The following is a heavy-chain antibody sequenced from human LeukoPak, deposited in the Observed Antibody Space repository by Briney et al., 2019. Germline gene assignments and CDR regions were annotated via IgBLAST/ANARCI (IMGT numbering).Heavy chain of an antibody. Sequence: PGGSLRLSCAASGFTFSNYGMHWVRQAPGKGLEWVALIWYDGSNKYYADSVKGRFTISRDNSKNTLYLQMNSLRAEDTAVYYCAKDASRYSSRWVFDYWGQGTLVTVSS. CDR3: AKDASRYSSRWVFDY. V-gene: IGHV3-33*06. J-gene: IGHJ4*02. CDR1: GFTFSNYG. D-gene: IGHD6-13*01. CDR2: IWYDGSNK.